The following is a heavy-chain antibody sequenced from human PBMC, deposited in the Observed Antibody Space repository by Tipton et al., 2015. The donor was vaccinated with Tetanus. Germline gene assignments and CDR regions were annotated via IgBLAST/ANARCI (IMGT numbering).Heavy chain of an antibody. CDR3: ARKSIVVVVAATADAFDI. Sequence: QLVQSGAEVKKPGESLKISCKGSGYSFTSYWIGWVRQMPGKGLEWMGIIYPGDSDTRYSRSFQGQVTISADKSISTAYLQWSSLKASDTAMYYCARKSIVVVVAATADAFDIWGQGTMVTVSS. CDR1: GYSFTSYW. J-gene: IGHJ3*02. V-gene: IGHV5-51*01. D-gene: IGHD2-15*01. CDR2: IYPGDSDT.